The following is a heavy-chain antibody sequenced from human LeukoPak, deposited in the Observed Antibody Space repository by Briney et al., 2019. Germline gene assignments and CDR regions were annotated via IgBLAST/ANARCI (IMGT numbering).Heavy chain of an antibody. CDR1: GFTFSSYW. Sequence: GGSLRLSCAASGFTFSSYWMHWVRQAPGKGLVWVSRIDTDGSSTSYADSVKGRFTISRDNAKNRLYVQMNSLRAEDTAVYYCAAGSGLWSPDYWGQGTLVTVSS. V-gene: IGHV3-74*01. CDR2: IDTDGSST. D-gene: IGHD5-18*01. J-gene: IGHJ4*02. CDR3: AAGSGLWSPDY.